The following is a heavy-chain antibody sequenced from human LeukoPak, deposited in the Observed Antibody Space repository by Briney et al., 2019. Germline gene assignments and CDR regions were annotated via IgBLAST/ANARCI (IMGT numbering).Heavy chain of an antibody. J-gene: IGHJ4*02. Sequence: SQTLSLTCTVSGGSISSGGYYWSWIRQPAGKGLEWVGRIYTSGSTNYNPSLKSRVSMSVDTSKNQFSLKLSSVTAADTAVYYCARRGSWGLDYWGQGTLVTVSS. CDR2: IYTSGST. CDR3: ARRGSWGLDY. D-gene: IGHD3-16*01. CDR1: GGSISSGGYY. V-gene: IGHV4-61*02.